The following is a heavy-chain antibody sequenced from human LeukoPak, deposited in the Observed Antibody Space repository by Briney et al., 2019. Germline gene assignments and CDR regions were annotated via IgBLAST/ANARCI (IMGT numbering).Heavy chain of an antibody. CDR3: ARNYGMSSGYFY. Sequence: SETLSLTCTVSGGFISSGGYYWSWIRQHPGKGLEWIGYIYYSGSTYYNPSLKSRVTISVDTSKNQFSLKLSSVTAADTAVYYCARNYGMSSGYFYWGQGTLVTVSS. D-gene: IGHD3-22*01. V-gene: IGHV4-31*03. J-gene: IGHJ4*02. CDR2: IYYSGST. CDR1: GGFISSGGYY.